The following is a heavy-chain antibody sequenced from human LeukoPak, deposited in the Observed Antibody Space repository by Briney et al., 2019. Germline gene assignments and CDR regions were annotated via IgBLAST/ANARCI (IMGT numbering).Heavy chain of an antibody. CDR3: ARHQTGGHSYMDV. CDR1: GDSISNIRYY. CDR2: ISYSGTT. J-gene: IGHJ6*03. D-gene: IGHD7-27*01. V-gene: IGHV4-39*01. Sequence: SETLSLTCTVSGDSISNIRYYWVWIRQPPGKGLEWIGSISYSGTTYDNPSLKSRITMSVDPSNSLFSLTLTSVTAAGTAVYYCARHQTGGHSYMDVWGKGTTVTVSS.